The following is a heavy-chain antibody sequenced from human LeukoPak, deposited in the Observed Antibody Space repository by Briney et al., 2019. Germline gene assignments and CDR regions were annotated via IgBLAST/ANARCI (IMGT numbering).Heavy chain of an antibody. D-gene: IGHD6-13*01. J-gene: IGHJ6*02. Sequence: SQTLSLTCTVSGGSISSGGYYWSWIRQHPGKGLEWIGYIYYSGSTYYNPSLKSRVTISVDTSKNQFSLKLSSVTAADTAVYYCATLGSSPTYFYVGMDVWGQGTAVTVSS. CDR1: GGSISSGGYY. V-gene: IGHV4-31*03. CDR3: ATLGSSPTYFYVGMDV. CDR2: IYYSGST.